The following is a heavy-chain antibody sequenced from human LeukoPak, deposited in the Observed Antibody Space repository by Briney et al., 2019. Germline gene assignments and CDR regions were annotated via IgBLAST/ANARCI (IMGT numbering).Heavy chain of an antibody. CDR2: ISYDGSNK. CDR3: FSSGANYYYGMDV. V-gene: IGHV3-30*01. D-gene: IGHD6-19*01. Sequence: VISYDGSNKYYADSVKGRFTISRDNSKNTLYLQMNSLRAEDTAVYYCFSSGANYYYGMDVWGQGTTVTVSS. J-gene: IGHJ6*02.